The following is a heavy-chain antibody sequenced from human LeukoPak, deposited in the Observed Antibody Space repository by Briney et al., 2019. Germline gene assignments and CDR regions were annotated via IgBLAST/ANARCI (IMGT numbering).Heavy chain of an antibody. CDR3: ARVGVVIPKGDAFDI. CDR1: GFTFSIYS. J-gene: IGHJ3*02. CDR2: ISSSSSNI. Sequence: PGGSLRLSCAASGFTFSIYSMNWVRQAPGKGLEWLSYISSSSSNINYADSVKGRFTISRDNAKNSLYLQMNSLRAEDTAVYYCARVGVVIPKGDAFDIWGQGTMVTVSS. D-gene: IGHD3-3*01. V-gene: IGHV3-48*01.